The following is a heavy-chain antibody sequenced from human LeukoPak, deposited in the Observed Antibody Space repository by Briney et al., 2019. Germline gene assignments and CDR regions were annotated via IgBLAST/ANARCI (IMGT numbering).Heavy chain of an antibody. J-gene: IGHJ5*02. CDR1: GYSISGGYY. D-gene: IGHD1-26*01. Sequence: SETLSLTCTVSGYSISGGYYWGWIRQSPGKGLEWIGSIYHSGSTYYNPSLKSRVTISVDTSKNQFSLRLSAATAADTAVYYCARRPIVGSTGFYFDPWGPGTLVTVSS. CDR2: IYHSGST. CDR3: ARRPIVGSTGFYFDP. V-gene: IGHV4-38-2*02.